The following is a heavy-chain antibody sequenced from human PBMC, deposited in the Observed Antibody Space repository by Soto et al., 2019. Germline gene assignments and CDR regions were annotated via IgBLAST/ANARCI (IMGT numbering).Heavy chain of an antibody. Sequence: SETLSLTCTVSGGSISSYYWSWIRQPPGKGLEWIGYIYYSGSTNYNPSLKSRVTISVDTSKNQFSLKLSSVTAADTAVYYCARVPIVVVPAAEGYYYYGMHVWGQGTTVTVSS. CDR2: IYYSGST. J-gene: IGHJ6*02. CDR3: ARVPIVVVPAAEGYYYYGMHV. D-gene: IGHD2-2*01. CDR1: GGSISSYY. V-gene: IGHV4-59*01.